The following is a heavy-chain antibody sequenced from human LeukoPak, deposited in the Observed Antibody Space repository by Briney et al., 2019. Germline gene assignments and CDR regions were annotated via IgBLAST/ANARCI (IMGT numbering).Heavy chain of an antibody. V-gene: IGHV3-21*01. Sequence: GSLRLSCAASGFTFSSYSMNWVRQAPGKGLEWVSSISSSSSYIYYADSVKGRFTISRDNAKNSLYLQMNSLRAEDTAVYYCARFSIFEGRGAEYFQHWGQGTLVTVSS. CDR1: GFTFSSYS. D-gene: IGHD2-21*01. CDR3: ARFSIFEGRGAEYFQH. J-gene: IGHJ1*01. CDR2: ISSSSSYI.